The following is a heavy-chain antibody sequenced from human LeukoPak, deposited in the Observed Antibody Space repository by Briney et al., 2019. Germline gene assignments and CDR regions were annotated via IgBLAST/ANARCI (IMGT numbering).Heavy chain of an antibody. CDR1: GFTFSSYS. J-gene: IGHJ4*02. CDR3: ARHDYGGNPGGY. CDR2: IGTSSSTI. Sequence: GGSLRLSCAASGFTFSSYSMNWVRQAPGKGLEWVSYIGTSSSTIYYADSVKGRFTISRDNAKNSLYLQMNSLRDEDTAVYYCARHDYGGNPGGYWGQGTLVTVSS. V-gene: IGHV3-48*02. D-gene: IGHD4-23*01.